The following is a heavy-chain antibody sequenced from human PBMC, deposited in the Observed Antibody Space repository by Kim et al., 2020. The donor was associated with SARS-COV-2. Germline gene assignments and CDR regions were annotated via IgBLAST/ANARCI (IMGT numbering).Heavy chain of an antibody. Sequence: SETLSLTCTVSGGSISSGGYYWSWIRQHPGKGLEWIGNIYYSGSTYYNPSIKSRVTISVDTSKNQFSLKLSSVTAADTAVYYCARVGYSSSWYASWFDPWVQGTLVTVSS. D-gene: IGHD6-13*01. V-gene: IGHV4-31*03. CDR3: ARVGYSSSWYASWFDP. J-gene: IGHJ5*02. CDR2: IYYSGST. CDR1: GGSISSGGYY.